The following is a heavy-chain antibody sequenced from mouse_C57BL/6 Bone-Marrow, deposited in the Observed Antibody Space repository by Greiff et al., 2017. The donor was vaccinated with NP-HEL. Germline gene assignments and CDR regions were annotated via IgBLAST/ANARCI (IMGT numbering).Heavy chain of an antibody. D-gene: IGHD2-1*01. Sequence: EVKVVESGAELVRPGASVKLSCTASGFNIKDDYMHWVKQRPEQGLEWIGWIDPENGDTEYASKFQGKATITADTSSNTAYLQLSSLTSEDTAVYYCTSTRYFDYWGQGTTLTVSS. V-gene: IGHV14-4*01. CDR3: TSTRYFDY. CDR1: GFNIKDDY. J-gene: IGHJ2*01. CDR2: IDPENGDT.